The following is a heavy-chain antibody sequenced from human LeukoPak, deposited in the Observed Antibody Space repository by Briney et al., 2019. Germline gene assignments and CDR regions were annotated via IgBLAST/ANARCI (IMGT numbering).Heavy chain of an antibody. V-gene: IGHV3-11*01. D-gene: IGHD6-13*01. CDR2: ISSSGSTI. J-gene: IGHJ4*02. CDR3: ARIIAGWLYYFDY. Sequence: PGGSLRLSCAASGFTFSDYYMSWIRQAPGKGLEWVSYISSSGSTIYYADSVKGRFTISRDNARNSLYLQMNSLRAEDTAVYYCARIIAGWLYYFDYWGQGTLVTVSS. CDR1: GFTFSDYY.